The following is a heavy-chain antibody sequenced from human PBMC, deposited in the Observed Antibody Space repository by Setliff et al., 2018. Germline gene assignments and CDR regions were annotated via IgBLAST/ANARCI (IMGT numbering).Heavy chain of an antibody. V-gene: IGHV3-7*03. Sequence: GGSLRLSCTASGFTFNKHWMTWVRQAPGKGLEWVANIKQDGSEEYYVDSVRGRFTISRDNAHNSLYLQMNNLRVEDTAVYHCTTRYHNPGDGYMAVFDFWGQGSLVTVPQ. D-gene: IGHD2-21*01. J-gene: IGHJ4*02. CDR3: TTRYHNPGDGYMAVFDF. CDR2: IKQDGSEE. CDR1: GFTFNKHW.